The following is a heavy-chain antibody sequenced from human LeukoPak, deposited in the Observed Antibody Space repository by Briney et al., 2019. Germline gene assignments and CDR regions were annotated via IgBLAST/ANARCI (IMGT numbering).Heavy chain of an antibody. CDR2: ISYDGSNK. CDR3: AKDRLWFGELSLDY. V-gene: IGHV3-30*18. D-gene: IGHD3-10*01. CDR1: GFTFSSYG. J-gene: IGHJ4*02. Sequence: PGGSLRLSCAASGFTFSSYGMHWVRQAPGKGLEWVEVISYDGSNKYYADSVKGGFTISRDNSKNTLYLQMNSLRAEDTAGYYCAKDRLWFGELSLDYWGEGTLVTVSS.